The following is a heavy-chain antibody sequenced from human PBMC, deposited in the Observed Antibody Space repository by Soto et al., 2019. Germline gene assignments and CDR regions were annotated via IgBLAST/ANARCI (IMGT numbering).Heavy chain of an antibody. J-gene: IGHJ5*02. V-gene: IGHV4-4*02. CDR2: ICHGVGA. Sequence: SDPLSLTYTGSGVSISCSDWCTWARQPSGKVREWRGEICHGVGANHNPSLKSRVSISLDTSKNQFSRRLTSVTPADTAVYYCARRTVGQFLELGFDPWGQGTLVTVS. CDR3: ARRTVGQFLELGFDP. CDR1: GVSISCSDW. D-gene: IGHD3-3*01.